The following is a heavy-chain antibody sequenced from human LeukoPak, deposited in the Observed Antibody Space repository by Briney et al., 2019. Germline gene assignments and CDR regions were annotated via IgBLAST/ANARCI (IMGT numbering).Heavy chain of an antibody. Sequence: GGSLRLSCAASGFTFSSYSMNWVRQAPGKGLEWVSSISSSSSYIYYADSVKGRFTISRDNAKNSLYLQMNSLRAEDTAVYYCARDRYYGSGSYSLYYYYGMDVLGQGTTATVSS. V-gene: IGHV3-21*01. CDR1: GFTFSSYS. CDR3: ARDRYYGSGSYSLYYYYGMDV. J-gene: IGHJ6*02. CDR2: ISSSSSYI. D-gene: IGHD3-10*01.